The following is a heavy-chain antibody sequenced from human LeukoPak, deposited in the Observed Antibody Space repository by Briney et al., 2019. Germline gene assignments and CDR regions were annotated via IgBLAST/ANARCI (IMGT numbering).Heavy chain of an antibody. V-gene: IGHV3-48*01. CDR1: GFSFTAYS. CDR2: IGPGGDI. Sequence: GGSLRLSCAASGFSFTAYSMNWVRQAPGRGLEWISYIGPGGDIYYADSVTGRFTVSRDTAKNSLYLQMNGLRVEDTAVYYCARRFDSWGQGTLITVSS. J-gene: IGHJ4*02. CDR3: ARRFDS.